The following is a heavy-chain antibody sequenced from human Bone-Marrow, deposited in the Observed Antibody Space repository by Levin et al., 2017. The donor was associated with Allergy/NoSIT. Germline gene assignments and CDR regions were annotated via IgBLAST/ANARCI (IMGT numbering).Heavy chain of an antibody. Sequence: GGSLRLSCAASGFTFSSYAMSWVRQAPGKGLEWVSAISGSGGSTYYADSVKGRFTISRDNSKNTLYLQMNSLRAEDTAVYYCAKSYIVASTRYPWVPTPFDYWGQGTLVTVSS. D-gene: IGHD2-15*01. CDR2: ISGSGGST. J-gene: IGHJ4*02. CDR1: GFTFSSYA. V-gene: IGHV3-23*01. CDR3: AKSYIVASTRYPWVPTPFDY.